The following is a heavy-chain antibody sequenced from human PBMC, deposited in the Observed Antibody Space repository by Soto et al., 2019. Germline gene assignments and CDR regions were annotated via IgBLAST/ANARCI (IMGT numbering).Heavy chain of an antibody. CDR1: GGSFSGYY. J-gene: IGHJ5*02. D-gene: IGHD5-12*01. Sequence: SETLSLTCAVYGGSFSGYYWSWIRQPPGKGLEWIGEINHSGSTNYNPSLKSRVTISVDTSKNQFSLKLSSVTAADTAVYYCARYRPVDIVATYSNWFDPWGQGTLVTVSS. V-gene: IGHV4-34*01. CDR2: INHSGST. CDR3: ARYRPVDIVATYSNWFDP.